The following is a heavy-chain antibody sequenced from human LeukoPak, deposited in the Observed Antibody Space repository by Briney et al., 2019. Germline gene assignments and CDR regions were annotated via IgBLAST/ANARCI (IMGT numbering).Heavy chain of an antibody. V-gene: IGHV3-23*01. D-gene: IGHD3-22*01. CDR3: ARSYYHDSSGRFDS. Sequence: GGSLRLSCAASGFTYTSYGMAWVRQAPGKGLEWVSTISGSGNSAYYGDSVQGRFTISRDNSRNTVYLQMSSLRAEDTAVYYCARSYYHDSSGRFDSWGQGTLVTVPS. CDR2: ISGSGNSA. CDR1: GFTYTSYG. J-gene: IGHJ4*02.